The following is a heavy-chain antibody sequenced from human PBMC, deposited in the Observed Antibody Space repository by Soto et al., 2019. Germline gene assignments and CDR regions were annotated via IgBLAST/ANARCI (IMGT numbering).Heavy chain of an antibody. D-gene: IGHD6-25*01. CDR2: IFPGDSDT. Sequence: EESLKISCKGSGYIFANDWIAWVRQMPGEGLEWMGIIFPGDSDTRYSPSFQGQVTISADKSISTAYLQWNSLQASDTAIYYCAKRVAAHPYFDVWGQGTLVTVSS. V-gene: IGHV5-51*01. CDR1: GYIFANDW. J-gene: IGHJ4*02. CDR3: AKRVAAHPYFDV.